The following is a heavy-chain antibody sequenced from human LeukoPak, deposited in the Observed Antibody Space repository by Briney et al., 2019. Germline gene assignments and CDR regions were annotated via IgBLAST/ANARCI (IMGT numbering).Heavy chain of an antibody. CDR1: GGSISSYY. CDR3: ARDPRVGYQLNPGLYYFDY. D-gene: IGHD2-2*01. V-gene: IGHV4-59*01. J-gene: IGHJ4*02. Sequence: PSETLSLTCTVSGGSISSYYWSWIRQPPGKGLEWIGYIHYSGSTNYNPSLKSRVTISVDTSKNQFSLKLSSVTAADTAVYYCARDPRVGYQLNPGLYYFDYWGQGTLVTVSS. CDR2: IHYSGST.